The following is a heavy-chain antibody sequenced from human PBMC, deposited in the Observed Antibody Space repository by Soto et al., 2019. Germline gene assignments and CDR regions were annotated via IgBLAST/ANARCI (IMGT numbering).Heavy chain of an antibody. V-gene: IGHV3-21*01. CDR3: ARESEDLTSNFDY. CDR1: GFTFSRYS. CDR2: ISSTTNYI. J-gene: IGHJ4*02. Sequence: GGSLRLSCATSGFTFSRYSMNWVRQAPGKGLEWVSSISSTTNYIYYADSMKGRFTVSRDNAKNSVYLDMNSLSAEDTAVYYCARESEDLTSNFDYWGQGTLVTVSS.